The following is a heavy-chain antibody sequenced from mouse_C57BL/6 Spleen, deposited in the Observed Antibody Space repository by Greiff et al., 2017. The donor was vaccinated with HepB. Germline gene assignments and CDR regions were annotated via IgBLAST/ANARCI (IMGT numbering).Heavy chain of an antibody. CDR2: ISYDGSN. CDR3: ARDHHYYGSSLAWFAY. J-gene: IGHJ3*01. Sequence: VKLQESGPGLVKPSQSLSLTCSVTGYSITSGYYWNWIRQFPGNKLEWMGYISYDGSNNYNPSLKNRISITRDTSKNQFFLKLNSVTTEDTATYYCARDHHYYGSSLAWFAYWGQGTLVTVSA. CDR1: GYSITSGYY. D-gene: IGHD1-1*01. V-gene: IGHV3-6*01.